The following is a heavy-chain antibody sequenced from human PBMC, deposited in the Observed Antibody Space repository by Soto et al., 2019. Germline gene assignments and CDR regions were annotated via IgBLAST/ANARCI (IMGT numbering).Heavy chain of an antibody. Sequence: QVQLVQSGAEVKKPGSSVNVSCKTSGGTFGNTAVTWVRQAPGQGLEWMGGIVPMFGTANYAQKFQGRVTTTADESTNPAYMELRSLRSDDTAVYYCARDGDPGYTFWSGPLGGGRFDPWGQGPLVTVSS. V-gene: IGHV1-69*12. CDR1: GGTFGNTA. CDR2: IVPMFGTA. CDR3: ARDGDPGYTFWSGPLGGGRFDP. D-gene: IGHD3-3*01. J-gene: IGHJ5*02.